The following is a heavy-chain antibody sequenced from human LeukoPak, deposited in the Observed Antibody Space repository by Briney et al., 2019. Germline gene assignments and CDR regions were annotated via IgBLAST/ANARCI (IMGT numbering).Heavy chain of an antibody. V-gene: IGHV1-2*02. CDR3: ARDLATVATPYFDY. Sequence: EASVKVSCKASGGTFSSYAISWVRQAPGQGLEWMGWINSNSGGTNYAQKFQGRVTMTRDTSITTVYMDLSSLRSDDTAVYYCARDLATVATPYFDYWGQGTLVTVSS. CDR2: INSNSGGT. D-gene: IGHD4-23*01. J-gene: IGHJ4*02. CDR1: GGTFSSYA.